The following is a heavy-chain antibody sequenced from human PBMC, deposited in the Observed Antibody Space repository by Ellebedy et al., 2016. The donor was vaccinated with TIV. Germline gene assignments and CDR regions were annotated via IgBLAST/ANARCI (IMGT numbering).Heavy chain of an antibody. D-gene: IGHD4-23*01. CDR1: GFTFSTYA. Sequence: GESLKISXAASGFTFSTYAMSWVRQAPGKGLECVSAVSGSGGSTSYADSVKGRFTISRDNSKNTLYLQMNSLRVEDTAIYYCAKSLYGGNSAWGQGTLVTVSS. V-gene: IGHV3-23*01. CDR3: AKSLYGGNSA. J-gene: IGHJ5*02. CDR2: VSGSGGST.